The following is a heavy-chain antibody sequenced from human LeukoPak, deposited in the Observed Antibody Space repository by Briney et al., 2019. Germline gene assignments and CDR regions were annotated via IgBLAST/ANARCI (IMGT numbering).Heavy chain of an antibody. D-gene: IGHD6-13*01. Sequence: ASVKVSCKASGYSFTGYYIHWVRQAPGQGLEWMGWINPNSGVTKSAQKFQGRVTMTRDSSINTAYMELTRLRSDDTAVYFCARDVAEGQQVIQNFFDYWGQGALVTVSS. CDR3: ARDVAEGQQVIQNFFDY. V-gene: IGHV1-2*02. CDR2: INPNSGVT. J-gene: IGHJ4*02. CDR1: GYSFTGYY.